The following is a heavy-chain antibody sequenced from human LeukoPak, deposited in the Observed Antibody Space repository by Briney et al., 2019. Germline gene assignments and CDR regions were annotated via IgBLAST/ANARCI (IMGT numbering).Heavy chain of an antibody. Sequence: PGGSLRPSCAASGFTFSSYGMHWVRQAPGKGLEWVAFIRYDGSNKYYADSVKGRFTISRDNSKNTLYLQMNSLRAEDTAVYYCAREKNGDYSAFDYWGQGTLVTVSS. CDR2: IRYDGSNK. V-gene: IGHV3-30*02. D-gene: IGHD4-17*01. J-gene: IGHJ4*02. CDR3: AREKNGDYSAFDY. CDR1: GFTFSSYG.